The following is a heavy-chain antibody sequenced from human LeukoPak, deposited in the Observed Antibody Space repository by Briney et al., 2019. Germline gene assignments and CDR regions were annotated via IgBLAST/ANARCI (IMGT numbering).Heavy chain of an antibody. J-gene: IGHJ4*02. Sequence: GASVKVSCKASGYTFTTYGIIWVRQAPGQGLEWMGWISAYNGNTNYAQKLQGRVTMTTDTSTSTAYMELRSLRSDDTAVYYCARTPWVKSYYYDSSGLFDYWGQGTLVTVSS. V-gene: IGHV1-18*01. CDR2: ISAYNGNT. CDR3: ARTPWVKSYYYDSSGLFDY. CDR1: GYTFTTYG. D-gene: IGHD3-22*01.